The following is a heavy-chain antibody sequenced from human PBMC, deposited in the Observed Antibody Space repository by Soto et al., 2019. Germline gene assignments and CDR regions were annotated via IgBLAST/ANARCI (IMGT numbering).Heavy chain of an antibody. V-gene: IGHV3-30*18. D-gene: IGHD5-18*01. J-gene: IGHJ4*02. CDR3: AKDADTAMGYFEY. Sequence: GGSLRLSCAASGFTFSNYGMNWVRQAPGKGLDWVAIISYDGSNKYYAASVKGRFTISRDNSKNTLYLQMNSLRAEDTAVYYCAKDADTAMGYFEYWGQGAQVTVSS. CDR2: ISYDGSNK. CDR1: GFTFSNYG.